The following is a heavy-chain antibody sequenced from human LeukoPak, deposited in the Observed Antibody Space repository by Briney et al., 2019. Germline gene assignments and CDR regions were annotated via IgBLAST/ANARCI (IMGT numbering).Heavy chain of an antibody. J-gene: IGHJ4*02. V-gene: IGHV5-51*01. D-gene: IGHD1-26*01. Sequence: GESLKISCKGSGYSFTSYWIGWVRPMPGKGLEWVGIIYPGDSDTRYSPSFQGRVTISADKSLSTAYLQWSSLKASDSAVYYCARQRVGGVDYWGQGTLVTVSS. CDR2: IYPGDSDT. CDR1: GYSFTSYW. CDR3: ARQRVGGVDY.